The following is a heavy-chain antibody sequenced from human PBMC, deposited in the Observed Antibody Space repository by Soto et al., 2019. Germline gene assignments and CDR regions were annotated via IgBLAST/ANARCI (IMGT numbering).Heavy chain of an antibody. V-gene: IGHV3-9*01. D-gene: IGHD1-7*01. Sequence: PGGSLRLSCISSGFTFRTYTMHWVRQAPGKGLEWVSGINWFSSSMGYADSVKGRFTISRDNGKNSLYLQVNSLRAEDTAVYYCAKGVITGTTHYYYGMDVWGQGTTVTVSS. CDR3: AKGVITGTTHYYYGMDV. J-gene: IGHJ6*02. CDR2: INWFSSSM. CDR1: GFTFRTYT.